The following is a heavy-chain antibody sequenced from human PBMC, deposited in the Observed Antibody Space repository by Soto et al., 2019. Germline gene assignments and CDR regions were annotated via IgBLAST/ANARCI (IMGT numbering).Heavy chain of an antibody. CDR2: IRSNTAVT. CDR3: AKASDGGWPYYFDS. Sequence: GGSLRLSCAASGFTFDPYVMAWVRQAPGKGLEWVAAIRSNTAVTHYADSMRDRFTISRVNSANTIFLQMNSLRVEDSAVYFCAKASDGGWPYYFDSWGQGALVTVSS. J-gene: IGHJ4*02. V-gene: IGHV3-23*01. CDR1: GFTFDPYV. D-gene: IGHD2-15*01.